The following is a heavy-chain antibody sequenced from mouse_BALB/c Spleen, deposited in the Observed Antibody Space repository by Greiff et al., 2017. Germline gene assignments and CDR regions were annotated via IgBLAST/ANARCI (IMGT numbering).Heavy chain of an antibody. CDR3: AIYDRYLYYAMDD. J-gene: IGHJ4*01. CDR2: INPSSGYT. Sequence: QVQLQQSGAELARPGASVKMSCKASGYTFTSYTMHWVKQRPGQGLEWIGYINPSSGYTNYNQKFKDKATLTADKSSSTAYMQLSSLTSEDSAVYYCAIYDRYLYYAMDDWGQGTSVTGSS. V-gene: IGHV1-4*01. CDR1: GYTFTSYT. D-gene: IGHD2-14*01.